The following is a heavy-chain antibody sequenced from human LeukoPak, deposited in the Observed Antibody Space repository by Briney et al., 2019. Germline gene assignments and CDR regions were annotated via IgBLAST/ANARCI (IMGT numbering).Heavy chain of an antibody. CDR3: TRQRQGTYYYDSSGPMLDAFDI. V-gene: IGHV4-39*01. Sequence: SETLSLTCTVSGGSISSGDYYWSWIRQPPGKGLEWIGSIYYSGSTYYNPSLKSRVTISVDTSKSQFSLKLSSVTAADTAVYYCTRQRQGTYYYDSSGPMLDAFDIWGQGTMVTVSS. D-gene: IGHD3-22*01. CDR2: IYYSGST. CDR1: GGSISSGDYY. J-gene: IGHJ3*02.